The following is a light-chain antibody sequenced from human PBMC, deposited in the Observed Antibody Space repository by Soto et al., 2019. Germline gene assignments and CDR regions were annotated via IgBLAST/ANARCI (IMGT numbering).Light chain of an antibody. CDR2: KAS. J-gene: IGKJ1*01. CDR3: QHYNSYSEA. CDR1: QSISSW. V-gene: IGKV1-5*03. Sequence: DIQMPKHTSTLSASVGDRVTITCRASQSISSWLAWYQQKPGKAPKLLIYKASTLKSGVPSRFSGSGSATEFTLTISSLQPDEFATYYCQHYNSYSEAFGQGTKVDI.